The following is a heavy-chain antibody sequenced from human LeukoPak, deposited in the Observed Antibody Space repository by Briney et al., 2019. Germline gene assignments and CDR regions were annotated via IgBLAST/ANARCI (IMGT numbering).Heavy chain of an antibody. D-gene: IGHD3-22*01. J-gene: IGHJ5*02. V-gene: IGHV1-8*02. CDR2: MNPNSGNT. CDR3: ARGYYYDSFSGNWFDP. CDR1: GYTFTGYY. Sequence: GASVKVSCKASGYTFTGYYMHWVRQATGQGLEWMGWMNPNSGNTGYAQKFQGRVTMTRNTSISTAYMELSSLRSEDTAVYYCARGYYYDSFSGNWFDPWGQGTLVTVSS.